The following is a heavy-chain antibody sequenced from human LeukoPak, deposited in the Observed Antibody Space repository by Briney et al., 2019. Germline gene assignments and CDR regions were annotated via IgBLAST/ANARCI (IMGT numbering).Heavy chain of an antibody. CDR1: GCAFSYYS. CDR3: ARESHEQSLDY. CDR2: ISPSSTYT. Sequence: RGCLRGTCAASGCAFSYYSMNWVRQAQGKGLEWVSRISPSSTYTYYADSVKGRFTISRDNAKNSLYLQMNSLRAEDTAVYYCARESHEQSLDYWGQGTLVTVSS. J-gene: IGHJ4*02. D-gene: IGHD6-13*01. V-gene: IGHV3-21*01.